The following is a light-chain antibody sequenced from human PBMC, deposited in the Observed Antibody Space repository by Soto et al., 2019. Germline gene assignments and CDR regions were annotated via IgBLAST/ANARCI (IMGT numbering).Light chain of an antibody. CDR3: QQYYSTPLT. Sequence: DIVMTQSPDSLAVSLGERATINCKSSQSVLYSSNNKNYVAWYQQKPGQPPKLLIYWASTRESGLPDRFSGSGSGTDFTLTISSLQAEDVAVYYCQQYYSTPLTFGGGTKVEIK. CDR1: QSVLYSSNNKNY. J-gene: IGKJ4*01. V-gene: IGKV4-1*01. CDR2: WAS.